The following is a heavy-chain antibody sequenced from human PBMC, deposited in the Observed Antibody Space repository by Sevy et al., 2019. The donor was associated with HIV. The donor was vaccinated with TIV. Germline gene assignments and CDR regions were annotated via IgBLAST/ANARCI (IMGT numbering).Heavy chain of an antibody. D-gene: IGHD5-18*01. CDR2: ISDDGRNT. V-gene: IGHV3-30*18. CDR1: GLTFSTSS. Sequence: GGCLRLSCAASGLTFSTSSMHWVRQAPGKGLEWVALISDDGRNTYYAGSVQGRFTVSRDNSENTLYLQMNSLRADDTAVYYCAKTYVDTTMHIYYYDSWGQGTLVTVSS. J-gene: IGHJ4*02. CDR3: AKTYVDTTMHIYYYDS.